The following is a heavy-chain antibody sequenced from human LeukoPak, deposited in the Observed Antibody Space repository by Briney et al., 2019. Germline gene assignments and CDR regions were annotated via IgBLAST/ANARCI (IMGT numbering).Heavy chain of an antibody. Sequence: SETLSLTCTVSAGSISSYYWSWIRQPPGKGLEWIGYIYYSGSTNYNPSLKSRVTISVDTSKNQFSLKLRSVAAADTAVYYCARGYSGYGYDAFDMWGQGTMVTVSS. CDR1: AGSISSYY. D-gene: IGHD5-12*01. V-gene: IGHV4-59*01. CDR3: ARGYSGYGYDAFDM. CDR2: IYYSGST. J-gene: IGHJ3*02.